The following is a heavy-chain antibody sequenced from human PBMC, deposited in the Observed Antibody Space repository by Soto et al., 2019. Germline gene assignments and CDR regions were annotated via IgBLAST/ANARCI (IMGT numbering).Heavy chain of an antibody. D-gene: IGHD4-4*01. CDR3: GHVEMTTIGAVDQ. CDR1: GFSLSTSAVG. Sequence: QITLKESGPTLVQPAQTLTLTCTFSGFSLSTSAVGVGWIRQPPGKALEWLALIYGNDGKRYSPSLKSSLTITKDTSKLEVVLKLTNVDPVDTATYYCGHVEMTTIGAVDQWGQGILVTVSS. CDR2: IYGNDGK. J-gene: IGHJ4*02. V-gene: IGHV2-5*01.